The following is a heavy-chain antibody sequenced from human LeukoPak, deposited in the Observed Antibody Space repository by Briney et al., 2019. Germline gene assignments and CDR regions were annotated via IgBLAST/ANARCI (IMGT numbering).Heavy chain of an antibody. CDR3: ATVVVHSGSYFDY. Sequence: ASVKVSCRVSGYTLTELSMHWVQQAPGKGLEWMGGFDPEDGETIYAQKFQGRVTMTEDTSTDTAYMELSSLRSEDTAVYYCATVVVHSGSYFDYWGQGTLVTVSS. V-gene: IGHV1-24*01. D-gene: IGHD1-26*01. CDR2: FDPEDGET. CDR1: GYTLTELS. J-gene: IGHJ4*02.